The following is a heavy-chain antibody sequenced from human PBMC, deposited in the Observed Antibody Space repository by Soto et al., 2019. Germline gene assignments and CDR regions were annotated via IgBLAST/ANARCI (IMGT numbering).Heavy chain of an antibody. J-gene: IGHJ2*01. CDR2: ISYDGSNK. D-gene: IGHD4-17*01. CDR3: ASQGVYCDYTSWYFDL. CDR1: GFTFSSYG. Sequence: QVQLVESGGGVVQPGRSLRLSCAASGFTFSSYGMHWVRQAPGKGLEWVAVISYDGSNKYYADSVKGRFTISRDNSKNTLYLQMNSLRAEDTAVYYCASQGVYCDYTSWYFDLWGRGTLVTVSS. V-gene: IGHV3-30*03.